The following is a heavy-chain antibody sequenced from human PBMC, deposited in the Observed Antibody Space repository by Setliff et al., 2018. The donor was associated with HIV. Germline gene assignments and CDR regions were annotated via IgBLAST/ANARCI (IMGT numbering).Heavy chain of an antibody. Sequence: ASVKVSCKPSGYSFTNHYMHWVRQAPGQGLEWMGVINPTGGSTRNTQKFQGRVAMTRDTSTSTAYMELSSLRSEDTAVYYCARNPEMAALNYFYYYMDVWGKGTTVTVSS. CDR3: ARNPEMAALNYFYYYMDV. CDR1: GYSFTNHY. D-gene: IGHD6-19*01. CDR2: INPTGGST. V-gene: IGHV1-46*01. J-gene: IGHJ6*03.